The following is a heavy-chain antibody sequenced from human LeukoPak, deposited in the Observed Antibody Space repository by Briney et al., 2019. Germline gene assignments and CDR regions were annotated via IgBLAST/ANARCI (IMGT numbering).Heavy chain of an antibody. CDR3: ARPFDP. V-gene: IGHV4-34*01. CDR2: INHSGST. J-gene: IGHJ5*02. CDR1: GGSFSGYY. Sequence: SETLSLTCAVYGGSFSGYYWSWIRQPPGKGLEWIGEINHSGSTNYNPSLKSRVTISVDTSKNQFSLKLSSVTAADTAVYYCARPFDPWGQGTLVTVSS.